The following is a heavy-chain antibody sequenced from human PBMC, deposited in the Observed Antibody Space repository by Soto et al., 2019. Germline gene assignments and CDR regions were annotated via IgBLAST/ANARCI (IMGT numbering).Heavy chain of an antibody. J-gene: IGHJ4*02. V-gene: IGHV3-30*18. D-gene: IGHD3-3*01. CDR1: GFTFSSYG. Sequence: PGGSLRLSCAASGFTFSSYGMHWVRQAPGKGLEWVAVISYEGSNKYYADNVKGRFTISRDNSKNTLYLQMNSLRVEDTAVYYCAKDRLPTIFGVVTRNPDYWGQGTLVTVSS. CDR3: AKDRLPTIFGVVTRNPDY. CDR2: ISYEGSNK.